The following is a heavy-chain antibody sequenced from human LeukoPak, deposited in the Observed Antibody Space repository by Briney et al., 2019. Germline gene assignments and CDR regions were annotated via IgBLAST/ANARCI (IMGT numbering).Heavy chain of an antibody. CDR1: GFTFSSYA. J-gene: IGHJ4*02. CDR3: AKPPPPGGSGYFYFDY. V-gene: IGHV3-30*07. CDR2: ISCDGSNK. D-gene: IGHD3-22*01. Sequence: GRSLRLSCAASGFTFSSYAMHWVRQAPGKGLGWVAVISCDGSNKYYADSVKGRFTISRDNSKNTLYLQMNSLRAEDTAVYYCAKPPPPGGSGYFYFDYWGQGTLVTVSS.